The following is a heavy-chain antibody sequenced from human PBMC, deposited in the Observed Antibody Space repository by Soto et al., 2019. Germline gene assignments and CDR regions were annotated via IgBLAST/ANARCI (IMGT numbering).Heavy chain of an antibody. CDR3: ATRRYGDYWGY. CDR1: GGSISSSSYY. V-gene: IGHV4-39*01. J-gene: IGHJ4*02. D-gene: IGHD4-17*01. CDR2: IYYSGTT. Sequence: QLQLQESGPGLVKPSETLSLTCTVSGGSISSSSYYWGWIRQPPGKGLEWIGTIYYSGTTYYNPSLKSRVTMSVDTSKNQFSLKLSSVTAADTAVYYCATRRYGDYWGYWGQGTLVTVSS.